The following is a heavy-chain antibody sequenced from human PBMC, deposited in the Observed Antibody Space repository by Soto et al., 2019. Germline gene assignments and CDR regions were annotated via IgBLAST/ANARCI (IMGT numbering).Heavy chain of an antibody. CDR2: IYYSGST. D-gene: IGHD3-3*01. Sequence: SETLSLTCTVSGGSISSSSYYWGWIRQPPGKGLEWIGSIYYSGSTYYNPSLKSRVTISVDTSKNQFSLKLSSVTAADTAVYYCARRVFGVVIMLDYWGQGTLVTVSS. V-gene: IGHV4-39*01. CDR1: GGSISSSSYY. CDR3: ARRVFGVVIMLDY. J-gene: IGHJ4*02.